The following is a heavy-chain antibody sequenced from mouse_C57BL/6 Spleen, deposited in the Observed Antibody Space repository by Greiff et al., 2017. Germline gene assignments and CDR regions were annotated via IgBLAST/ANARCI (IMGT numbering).Heavy chain of an antibody. CDR3: ARSSAYDGSWFAY. Sequence: QVQLQQPGAELVKPGASVKMSCKASGYTFTSYWITWVKQRPGQGLEWIGDIYPGSGSTNYNEKFKSKATLTVDTSSSTAYMQLSSLTSEDSAVYYCARSSAYDGSWFAYWGQGTLVTVSA. CDR2: IYPGSGST. D-gene: IGHD2-3*01. CDR1: GYTFTSYW. V-gene: IGHV1-55*01. J-gene: IGHJ3*01.